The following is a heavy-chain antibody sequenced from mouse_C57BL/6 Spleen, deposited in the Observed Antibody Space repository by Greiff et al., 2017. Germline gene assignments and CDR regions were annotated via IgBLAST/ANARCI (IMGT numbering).Heavy chain of an antibody. V-gene: IGHV5-9-1*02. Sequence: EVKVVESGEGLVKPGGSLKLSCAASGFTFSSYAMSWVRQTPEKRLEWVAYISSGGDYIYYADTVKGRFTISRDNARNTLYLQMSSLKSEDTAMYYCTRDPGYFDYWGQGTTLTVSS. CDR2: ISSGGDYI. CDR1: GFTFSSYA. J-gene: IGHJ2*01. D-gene: IGHD4-1*01. CDR3: TRDPGYFDY.